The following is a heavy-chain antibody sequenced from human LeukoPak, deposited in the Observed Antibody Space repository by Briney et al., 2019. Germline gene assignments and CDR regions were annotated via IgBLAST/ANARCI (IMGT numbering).Heavy chain of an antibody. J-gene: IGHJ3*02. CDR2: IYHSGST. V-gene: IGHV4-30-2*01. D-gene: IGHD2-2*01. CDR1: GGSISSGGYY. CDR3: ASSKGSAVIHDAFDI. Sequence: SETLSLTCTVSGGSISSGGYYWSWIRQPPGKGLEWIGYIYHSGSTYYNPSLKSRVIISVDRSKNQFSLKLSSVTAADTAVYYCASSKGSAVIHDAFDIWGQGTMVTVSS.